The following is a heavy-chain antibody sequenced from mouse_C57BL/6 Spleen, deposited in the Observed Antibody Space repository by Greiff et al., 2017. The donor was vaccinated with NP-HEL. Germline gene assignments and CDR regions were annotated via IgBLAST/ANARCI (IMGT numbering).Heavy chain of an antibody. J-gene: IGHJ2*01. CDR3: AREGGTGTNYFDY. V-gene: IGHV1-53*01. D-gene: IGHD4-1*01. Sequence: QVHLQQPGTELVKPGASVKLSCKASGYTFTSYWMHWVKQRPGQGLEWIGNINPSNGGTNYNEKFKSKATLTVDKSSSTAYMQLSSLTSEDSAVYYCAREGGTGTNYFDYWGQGTTLTVSS. CDR1: GYTFTSYW. CDR2: INPSNGGT.